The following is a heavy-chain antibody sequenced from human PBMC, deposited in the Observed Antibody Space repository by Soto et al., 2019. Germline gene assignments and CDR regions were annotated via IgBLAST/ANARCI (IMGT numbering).Heavy chain of an antibody. Sequence: AAVKVSCKTSGYTVSSYSINWVRQAPGQGLEWMAWISTYSGNTHYAERVQGRVTVTLDKSARTAFMEMRGLTSDDTAVYFCARDNGYYDLWGQGTLVTVSS. CDR1: GYTVSSYS. V-gene: IGHV1-18*04. CDR2: ISTYSGNT. J-gene: IGHJ4*02. CDR3: ARDNGYYDL.